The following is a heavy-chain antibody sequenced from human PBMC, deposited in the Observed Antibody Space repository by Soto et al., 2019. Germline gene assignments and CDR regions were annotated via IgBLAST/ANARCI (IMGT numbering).Heavy chain of an antibody. CDR1: GYTFTSYA. CDR2: INAGNGNT. D-gene: IGHD6-6*01. CDR3: ARIVAYSSSYGDDY. Sequence: ASVKVSCKASGYTFTSYAMHWVRQAPGQRLEWMGWINAGNGNTKYSQKFQGRVTITTDTSTSTAYMELSSLRSEDTAVYYCARIVAYSSSYGDDYWGQGTLVTVSS. V-gene: IGHV1-3*01. J-gene: IGHJ4*02.